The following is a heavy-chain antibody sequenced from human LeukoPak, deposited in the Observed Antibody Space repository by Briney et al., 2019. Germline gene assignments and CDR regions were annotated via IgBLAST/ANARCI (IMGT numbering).Heavy chain of an antibody. CDR3: ARGLFTVAGTRYYYYYYGMDV. CDR1: GYTFTSYD. D-gene: IGHD6-19*01. J-gene: IGHJ6*02. CDR2: MNPNSGNT. Sequence: ASVKVSCKASGYTFTSYDINWVRQATGQGLEWMGWMNPNSGNTGYAQKFQGRVTMTWNTSISTAYMELSSLRSEDTAVYYCARGLFTVAGTRYYYYYYGMDVWGQGTTVTVSS. V-gene: IGHV1-8*01.